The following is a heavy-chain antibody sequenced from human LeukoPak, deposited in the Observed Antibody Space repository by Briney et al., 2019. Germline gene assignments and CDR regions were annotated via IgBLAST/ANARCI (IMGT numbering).Heavy chain of an antibody. CDR3: ARGPLARGYSYGYVGHTYYFDY. J-gene: IGHJ4*02. Sequence: SETLSLTCTVSGGSISSGGYYWSWIRQPPGTGLEWIGEINHSGSTNYNPSLKSRVTISVDTSKNQFSLKLSSVTAADTAVYYCARGPLARGYSYGYVGHTYYFDYWGQGTLVTVSS. V-gene: IGHV4-39*07. CDR2: INHSGST. CDR1: GGSISSGGYY. D-gene: IGHD5-18*01.